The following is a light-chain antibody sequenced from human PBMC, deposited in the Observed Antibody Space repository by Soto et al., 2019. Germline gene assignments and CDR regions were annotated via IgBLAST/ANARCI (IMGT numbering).Light chain of an antibody. V-gene: IGLV2-14*01. CDR3: RSYTSSSTPVV. J-gene: IGLJ2*01. CDR1: SSDVGGYNY. Sequence: QSALTQPASVSGSPGQSITISCTGTSSDVGGYNYVSWYQQHPGKAPKLMIYDVSNRPSGVSNRFSGSKSGNTASLTISGHQAEDEADYYCRSYTSSSTPVVFGGGTKLTVL. CDR2: DVS.